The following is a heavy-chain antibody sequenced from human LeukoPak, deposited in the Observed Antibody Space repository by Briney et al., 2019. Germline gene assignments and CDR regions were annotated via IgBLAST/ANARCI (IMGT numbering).Heavy chain of an antibody. CDR2: IIPIFGTA. CDR1: GGTFSSYA. D-gene: IGHD4-17*01. V-gene: IGHV1-69*06. CDR3: ASPRPGMTTVTGFDY. Sequence: GASVKVSCKASGGTFSSYAISWVRQAPGQGLEWMGGIIPIFGTANYAQKFQGRVTITADKSTSTAYMELSSLRSEDTAVYYCASPRPGMTTVTGFDYWGQGTLVTVSS. J-gene: IGHJ4*02.